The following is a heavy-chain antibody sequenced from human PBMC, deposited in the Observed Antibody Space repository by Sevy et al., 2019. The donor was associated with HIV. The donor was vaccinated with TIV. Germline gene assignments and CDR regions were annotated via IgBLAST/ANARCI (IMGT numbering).Heavy chain of an antibody. CDR3: ARGLNDDLRDYYYDYMDV. J-gene: IGHJ6*03. D-gene: IGHD2-21*02. Sequence: ASVKVSCKASGYTFTSYDINWVRQATGQGLEWMGWMNPNSGNTGYAQKFQGRVTITRNSSISTAYMELSSLGSEDTAVYYCARGLNDDLRDYYYDYMDVWGKGTTVTVSS. CDR1: GYTFTSYD. V-gene: IGHV1-8*03. CDR2: MNPNSGNT.